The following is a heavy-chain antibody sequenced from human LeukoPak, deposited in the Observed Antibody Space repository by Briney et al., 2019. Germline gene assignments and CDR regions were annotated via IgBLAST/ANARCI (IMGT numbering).Heavy chain of an antibody. Sequence: GGSLRLSCAASGFTFSSYWMSWVRQAPGKGLEWVANIKQDGSEKYYVDSVKGRFTISRDNAKNSLYLQMNSLRAEDTAVYYCARYIQLWPSIFDYWGQGTLVTVSS. J-gene: IGHJ4*02. CDR2: IKQDGSEK. V-gene: IGHV3-7*01. CDR1: GFTFSSYW. CDR3: ARYIQLWPSIFDY. D-gene: IGHD5-18*01.